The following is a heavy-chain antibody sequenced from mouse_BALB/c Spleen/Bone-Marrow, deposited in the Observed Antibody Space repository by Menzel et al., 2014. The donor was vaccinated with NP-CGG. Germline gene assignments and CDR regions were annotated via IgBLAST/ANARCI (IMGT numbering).Heavy chain of an antibody. CDR2: INPGSGGT. V-gene: IGHV1-54*03. CDR1: RYAFTNYL. Sequence: LQESGAELVRPGTSVKVSCKASRYAFTNYLIEWVKQRPGQGLEWIGVINPGSGGTNYNEKFKDKATLTTDKSSSTAYMQLSSLTSDDSAVYFCAREENSYYYAMDYWGQGTSVTVSS. J-gene: IGHJ4*01. CDR3: AREENSYYYAMDY.